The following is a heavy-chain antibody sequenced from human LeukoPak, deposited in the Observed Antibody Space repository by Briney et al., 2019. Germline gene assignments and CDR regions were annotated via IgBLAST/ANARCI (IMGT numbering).Heavy chain of an antibody. V-gene: IGHV1-2*06. CDR2: IYPISAGT. D-gene: IGHD4-17*01. CDR3: ARVDGDYPDDAFDS. Sequence: ASAKVSRKASVYTSIDYIMRWVPDSPGQRPEWMGQIYPISAGTNYAQKSQGRVTMTRDTSLSTPYMGLSRLISVDTAVYYCARVDGDYPDDAFDSWGQGTVVTVSS. CDR1: VYTSIDYI. J-gene: IGHJ3*02.